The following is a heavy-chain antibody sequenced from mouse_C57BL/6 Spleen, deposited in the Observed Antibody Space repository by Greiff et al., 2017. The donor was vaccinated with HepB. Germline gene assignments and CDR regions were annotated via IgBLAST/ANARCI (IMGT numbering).Heavy chain of an antibody. CDR3: ATITTLVSTYYAMDY. D-gene: IGHD1-1*01. CDR2: SDPEDGET. V-gene: IGHV14-2*01. CDR1: GFNIQDYY. J-gene: IGHJ4*01. Sequence: EVQLQQSGAELVKPGASVKLSCTASGFNIQDYYMHWVKQRTEQGLEWIGRSDPEDGETKYAPKFQGKATITAYTSSNPAYLQLSSLTSEDTAVYYCATITTLVSTYYAMDYWGQGTSVTVSS.